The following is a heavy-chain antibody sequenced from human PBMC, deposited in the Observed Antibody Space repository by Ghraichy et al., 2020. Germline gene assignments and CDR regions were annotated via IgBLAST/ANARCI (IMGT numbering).Heavy chain of an antibody. J-gene: IGHJ4*02. CDR2: IHYSGST. V-gene: IGHV4-39*07. CDR1: GGSISSSSYY. D-gene: IGHD6-19*01. Sequence: SQTLSLTCTVSGGSISSSSYYWGWIRQPPGKGLEWIGSIHYSGSTYYNPSLKSRVTISVDTSKNQFSLKLSSVTAADTAVYYCARDGAAVARRESFDYWGQGTLVTVSS. CDR3: ARDGAAVARRESFDY.